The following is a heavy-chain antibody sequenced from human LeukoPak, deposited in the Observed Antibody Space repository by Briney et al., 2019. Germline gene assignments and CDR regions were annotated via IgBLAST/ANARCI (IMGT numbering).Heavy chain of an antibody. CDR1: GGSISSDIW. CDR3: ARLVGTSWYREVLRGKDY. D-gene: IGHD6-13*01. Sequence: SGTLSLTCAVSGGSISSDIWWSWVRQPPGKGLEWIGEIYHSGTTTYNPSLTSRVTISVDKSKNQFSIQLRTVTAADTAVYYCARLVGTSWYREVLRGKDYWGQGTLVTVSS. J-gene: IGHJ4*02. V-gene: IGHV4-4*02. CDR2: IYHSGTT.